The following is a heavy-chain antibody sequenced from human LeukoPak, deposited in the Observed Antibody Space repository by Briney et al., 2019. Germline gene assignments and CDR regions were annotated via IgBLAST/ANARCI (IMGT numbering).Heavy chain of an antibody. CDR1: GGSISSHY. CDR3: AREFDYEGVDP. CDR2: IHTTGRT. J-gene: IGHJ5*02. Sequence: SETLSLTCTVSGGSISSHYWSWIRQPAGKDLEWIGRIHTTGRTNYNPSLKSRVYISVDTSKNQFSLELSSLTAADTAVYYCAREFDYEGVDPWGQGTLVTVSS. D-gene: IGHD4-17*01. V-gene: IGHV4-4*07.